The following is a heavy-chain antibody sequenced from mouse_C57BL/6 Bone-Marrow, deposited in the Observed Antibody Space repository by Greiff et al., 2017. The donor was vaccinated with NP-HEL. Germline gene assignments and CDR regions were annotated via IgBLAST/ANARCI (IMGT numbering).Heavy chain of an antibody. Sequence: QVQLQQSGAELVKPGASVKISCKASGYAFSSYWMNWVKQRPGKGLEWIGQIYPGDGDTNYNGKFKGKATLTADKSSSTAYMQLSSLTSEDSAVYFCAIPIYDGYAWFAYWGKGTLVTVSA. J-gene: IGHJ3*01. CDR1: GYAFSSYW. D-gene: IGHD2-3*01. CDR2: IYPGDGDT. V-gene: IGHV1-80*01. CDR3: AIPIYDGYAWFAY.